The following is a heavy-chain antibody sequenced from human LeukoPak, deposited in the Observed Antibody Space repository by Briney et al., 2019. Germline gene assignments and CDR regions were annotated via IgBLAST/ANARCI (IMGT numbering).Heavy chain of an antibody. Sequence: PGGSLRLSCAASGFNFDDYGMSWVRQVPGKGLEWVSGLNWNGGNTGYADSVEGRFTISRDNAKNSLYLQMNSLRAEDTALYYCARDRGYSASWYSRSGYYDLWGRGTLVTVSS. J-gene: IGHJ2*01. CDR3: ARDRGYSASWYSRSGYYDL. CDR2: LNWNGGNT. V-gene: IGHV3-20*04. CDR1: GFNFDDYG. D-gene: IGHD6-13*01.